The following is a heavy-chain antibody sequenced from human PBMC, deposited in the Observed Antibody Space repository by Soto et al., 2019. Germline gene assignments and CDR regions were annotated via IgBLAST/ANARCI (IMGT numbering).Heavy chain of an antibody. J-gene: IGHJ4*02. CDR1: GGSIGGYY. D-gene: IGHD1-26*01. V-gene: IGHV4-59*01. CDR3: ARRYGGNFDY. CDR2: ICYSGST. Sequence: PSETLSLTCTVPGGSIGGYYGSWIRQPSGKGLEWIGYICYSGSTNYNPSLKSRVTISVDRSKNQFSLKLSSVTAADTAVYYCARRYGGNFDYWGQGTLVTVSS.